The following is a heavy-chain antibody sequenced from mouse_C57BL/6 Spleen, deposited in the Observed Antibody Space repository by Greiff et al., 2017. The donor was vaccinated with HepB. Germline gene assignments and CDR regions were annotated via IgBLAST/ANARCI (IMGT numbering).Heavy chain of an antibody. CDR1: GYTFTDYE. J-gene: IGHJ3*01. V-gene: IGHV1-15*01. CDR2: IDPETGGT. CDR3: TREEYDVWFAY. Sequence: QVQLQQSGAELVRPGASVTLSCKASGYTFTDYEMHWVKQTPVHGLEWIGAIDPETGGTAYNQKFKGKAILTADKSSSTAYMELRSLTSEDSAVYYCTREEYDVWFAYWGQGTLVTVSA. D-gene: IGHD2-14*01.